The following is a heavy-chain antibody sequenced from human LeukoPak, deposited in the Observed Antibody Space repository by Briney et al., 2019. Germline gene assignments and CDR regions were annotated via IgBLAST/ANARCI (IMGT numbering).Heavy chain of an antibody. Sequence: GGSLRLSCAASRFTFSSYSMNWARQAPGKGLEWVSSISSSGNYIYYADSVKGRFTISRDNAKNSLYLQMNSLRAEDTAVYYCARDSIQQQLVLEDRGYPYYFEHWGQGTLVTVSS. CDR1: RFTFSSYS. CDR2: ISSSGNYI. CDR3: ARDSIQQQLVLEDRGYPYYFEH. D-gene: IGHD6-13*01. V-gene: IGHV3-21*01. J-gene: IGHJ4*02.